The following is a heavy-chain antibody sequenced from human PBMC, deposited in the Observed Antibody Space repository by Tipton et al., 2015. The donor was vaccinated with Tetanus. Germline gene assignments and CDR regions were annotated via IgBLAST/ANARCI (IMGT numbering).Heavy chain of an antibody. D-gene: IGHD1-20*01. CDR3: ARHLPNWKDDH. CDR2: IDPGGSYV. J-gene: IGHJ5*02. CDR1: GYRFTTYW. Sequence: MQLVQSGAEVKKPGEPVRISCKGSGYRFTTYWITWVRQMPGQGLEWIGTIDPGGSYVDYSPSFQGLVTISTDQSISTAYLQWSGLKASDTAMYFCARHLPNWKDDHWGQGTLVTVSS. V-gene: IGHV5-10-1*01.